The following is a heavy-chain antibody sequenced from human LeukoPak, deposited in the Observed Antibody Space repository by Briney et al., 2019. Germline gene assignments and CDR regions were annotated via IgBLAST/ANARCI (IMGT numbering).Heavy chain of an antibody. CDR3: AKGSSWYGGFDP. D-gene: IGHD6-13*01. Sequence: PSETLSLTCAVYGGSFSGYYWSWIRQPPGKGLEWIGEINHSGSTNYNPSLKSRVTISVDTSKNQFSLKLSSVTAADTAVYYCAKGSSWYGGFDPWGQGTPVTVSS. CDR2: INHSGST. CDR1: GGSFSGYY. V-gene: IGHV4-34*01. J-gene: IGHJ5*02.